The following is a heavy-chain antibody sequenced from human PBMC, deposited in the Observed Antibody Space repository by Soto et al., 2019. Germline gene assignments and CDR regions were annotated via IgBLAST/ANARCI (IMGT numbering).Heavy chain of an antibody. D-gene: IGHD3-16*01. CDR1: GGSISSSNW. CDR2: IYHSGST. Sequence: SETLSLTCAVSGGSISSSNWWSWVRQPPGKGLEWIGEIYHSGSTNYNPSLKSRVTISVDKSKNQFSLKLSSVTAADTAVYYCARGFGGARTRGFNWFDPWGQGTLVTVSS. V-gene: IGHV4-4*02. J-gene: IGHJ5*02. CDR3: ARGFGGARTRGFNWFDP.